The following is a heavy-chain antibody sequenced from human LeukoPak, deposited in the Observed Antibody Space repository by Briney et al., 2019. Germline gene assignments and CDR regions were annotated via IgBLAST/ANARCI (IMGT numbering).Heavy chain of an antibody. J-gene: IGHJ6*02. V-gene: IGHV4-59*01. CDR3: ARDPTVTRPYYYGMDV. Sequence: SETLSLTCTVSGGSLSSYYWSWIRQPPGKGLEWIGDIYYSGSTNYNPSLKSRVTISVDTSKNQFSLKLSSVTAADTAVYYCARDPTVTRPYYYGMDVWGQGTTVTVSS. CDR1: GGSLSSYY. CDR2: IYYSGST. D-gene: IGHD4-11*01.